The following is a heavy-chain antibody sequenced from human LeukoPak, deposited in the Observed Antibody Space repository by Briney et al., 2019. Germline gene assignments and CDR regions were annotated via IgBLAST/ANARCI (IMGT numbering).Heavy chain of an antibody. CDR3: ARDHYGDYDFDY. CDR2: INPSGGST. Sequence: ASVKVSCKASGYTFTSYGISWVRQAPGQGLEWMGIINPSGGSTSYAQKFQGRVTMTRDTSTSTVYMELSSLRSEDTAVYYCARDHYGDYDFDYWGQGTLVTVSS. D-gene: IGHD4-17*01. V-gene: IGHV1-46*01. J-gene: IGHJ4*02. CDR1: GYTFTSYG.